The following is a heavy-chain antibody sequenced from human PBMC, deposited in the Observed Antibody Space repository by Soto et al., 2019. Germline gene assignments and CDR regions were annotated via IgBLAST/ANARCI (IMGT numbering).Heavy chain of an antibody. CDR3: AKGLTYYGSGTAVH. Sequence: PGGSLRLSCAASGFTFSSYAMSWVRQAPGKGLEWVSAISGSGGSTYYADSVKGRFTISRDNSKNTLYLQMDSLRAEDTAVYYCAKGLTYYGSGTAVHWGQGTLVTVSS. V-gene: IGHV3-23*01. CDR2: ISGSGGST. CDR1: GFTFSSYA. D-gene: IGHD3-10*01. J-gene: IGHJ4*02.